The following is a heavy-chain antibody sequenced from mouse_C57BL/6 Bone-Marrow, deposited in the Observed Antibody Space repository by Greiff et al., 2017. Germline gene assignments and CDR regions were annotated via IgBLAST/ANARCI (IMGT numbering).Heavy chain of an antibody. J-gene: IGHJ4*01. CDR1: GFTFSDYY. CDR2: ISNGGGST. V-gene: IGHV5-12*01. CDR3: ARGDY. Sequence: EVQRVESGGGLVQPGGSLKLSCAASGFTFSDYYMYWVRQTPEKRLEWVAYISNGGGSTYYPDTVKGRYTISRDNAKNTLYLQMGLLKSEDTAMYYCARGDYWGQGTSVTVSS.